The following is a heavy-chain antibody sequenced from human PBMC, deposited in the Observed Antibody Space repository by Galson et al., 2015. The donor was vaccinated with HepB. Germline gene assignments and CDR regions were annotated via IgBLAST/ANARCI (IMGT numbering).Heavy chain of an antibody. D-gene: IGHD2-2*01. V-gene: IGHV3-30*18. CDR2: ISYRGSYK. CDR1: GFTFSTYG. J-gene: IGHJ2*01. CDR3: AKERIVPGAPYWYFDL. Sequence: SLRLSCAASGFTFSTYGMHWVRQAPGKGLEWVAVISYRGSYKYYADSVKGRFTISRDSAKNSLYLQMNSLRAEDTAVYYCAKERIVPGAPYWYFDLWGRGTLVTVSS.